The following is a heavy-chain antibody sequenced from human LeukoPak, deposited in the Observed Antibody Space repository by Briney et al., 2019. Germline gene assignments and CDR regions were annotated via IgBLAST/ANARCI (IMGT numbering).Heavy chain of an antibody. J-gene: IGHJ2*01. CDR3: ARDQAAITTPLDWSFAL. CDR2: FDPEDGET. D-gene: IGHD2-15*01. CDR1: GYTLTELS. V-gene: IGHV1-24*01. Sequence: ASVKVSCKVSGYTLTELSLHWVRQAPGKGLEWMGGFDPEDGETIYAQRFQGRVTITRDTSTNTLYMELSSLRSEDTAVYYCARDQAAITTPLDWSFALWGRGTLVTVSS.